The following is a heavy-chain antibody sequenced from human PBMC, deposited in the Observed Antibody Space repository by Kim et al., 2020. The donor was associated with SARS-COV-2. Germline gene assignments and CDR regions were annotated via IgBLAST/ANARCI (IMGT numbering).Heavy chain of an antibody. V-gene: IGHV3-74*01. D-gene: IGHD1-26*01. CDR1: GFTFSSEW. CDR3: ARGILRTKGAFDI. CDR2: INPYGSIT. J-gene: IGHJ3*02. Sequence: GGSLRLSCAASGFTFSSEWMHWVRQGPGMGLVWVSRINPYGSITNHADSVKGRFTISRDNAKNTLYLQMNSLRAEDTALYYCARGILRTKGAFDIWGQGAMVTVSS.